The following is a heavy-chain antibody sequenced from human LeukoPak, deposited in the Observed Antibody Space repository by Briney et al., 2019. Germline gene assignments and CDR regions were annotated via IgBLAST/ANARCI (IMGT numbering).Heavy chain of an antibody. CDR3: ARGRGHGYSSGWPKIHYFDY. CDR1: GGSFSGYY. V-gene: IGHV4-34*01. J-gene: IGHJ4*02. CDR2: INHSGST. Sequence: PSETLSLTCAVYGGSFSGYYWSWIRQPPGKGLEWIGEINHSGSTNYNPSLKSRVAISVDTSKNQFSLKLSSVTAADTAVYYCARGRGHGYSSGWPKIHYFDYWGQGTLVTVSS. D-gene: IGHD6-19*01.